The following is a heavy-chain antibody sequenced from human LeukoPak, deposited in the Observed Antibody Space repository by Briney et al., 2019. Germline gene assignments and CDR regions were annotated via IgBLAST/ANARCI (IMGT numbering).Heavy chain of an antibody. CDR2: IYYTGTT. Sequence: SETLSLTCTVSGDSMSNSNYFWDWIRQPPGKGLEWFGTIYYTGTTYYNPSLKSRVSISVDTSKNQFSLKLTSLTAADTAVYSCVRRDQYVSADYWGQGTLVTVAS. CDR1: GDSMSNSNYF. J-gene: IGHJ4*02. CDR3: VRRDQYVSADY. V-gene: IGHV4-39*01. D-gene: IGHD3-16*01.